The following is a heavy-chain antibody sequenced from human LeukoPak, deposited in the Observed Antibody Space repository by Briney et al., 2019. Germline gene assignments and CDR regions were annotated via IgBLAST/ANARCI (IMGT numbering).Heavy chain of an antibody. CDR2: FYYSGST. CDR1: GSSISRSPYY. Sequence: SETLSLTCSVSGSSISRSPYYWGWIRQPPGKGLEWIGSFYYSGSTYYSPSLKSRVTISVDTSKNQFSLNLRSVTAADTAVYYCARDHRFPCSAGSCYSGRDYWGQGTLVTVSS. D-gene: IGHD2-15*01. J-gene: IGHJ4*02. CDR3: ARDHRFPCSAGSCYSGRDY. V-gene: IGHV4-39*07.